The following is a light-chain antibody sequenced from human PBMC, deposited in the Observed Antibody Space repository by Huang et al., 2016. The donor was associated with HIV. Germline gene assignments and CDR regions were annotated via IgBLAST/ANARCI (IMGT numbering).Light chain of an antibody. Sequence: DIQITQSPSSLSASVGDTVIITCRASQNIKRYLNWYQQEPGKAPKLLISAASNLQSGVPSTFSGSGSGTDFTLTINSLQPGDSATYYFQQSGRTPRTFGQGTKLEI. J-gene: IGKJ2*01. CDR2: AAS. V-gene: IGKV1-39*01. CDR1: QNIKRY. CDR3: QQSGRTPRT.